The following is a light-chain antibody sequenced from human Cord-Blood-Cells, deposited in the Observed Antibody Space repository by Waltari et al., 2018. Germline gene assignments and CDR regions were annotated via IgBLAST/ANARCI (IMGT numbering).Light chain of an antibody. CDR2: EGS. Sequence: QSAPTQPASVSGSPGQSIPISCTGTSSDVGSYNLVSWYQQHPGKAPKLTIYEGSKRPSGVSNRFSGSKSGNTASLTISGLQAEDEADYYCCSYAGSSTWVFGGGTKLTVL. CDR3: CSYAGSSTWV. V-gene: IGLV2-23*01. J-gene: IGLJ3*02. CDR1: SSDVGSYNL.